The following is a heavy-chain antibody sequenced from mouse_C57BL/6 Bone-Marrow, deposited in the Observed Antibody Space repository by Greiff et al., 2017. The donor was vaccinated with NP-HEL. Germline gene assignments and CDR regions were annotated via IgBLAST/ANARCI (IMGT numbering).Heavy chain of an antibody. CDR3: ARGGWLLYFDY. V-gene: IGHV1-19*01. CDR2: INPYNGGT. D-gene: IGHD2-3*01. J-gene: IGHJ2*01. Sequence: VQLKQSGPVLVKPGASVKMSCKASGYTFTDYYMNWVKQSHGKSLEWIGVINPYNGGTSYNQKFKGKATLTVDKSSSTAYMELNSLTSEDSAVYYCARGGWLLYFDYWGQGTTLTVSS. CDR1: GYTFTDYY.